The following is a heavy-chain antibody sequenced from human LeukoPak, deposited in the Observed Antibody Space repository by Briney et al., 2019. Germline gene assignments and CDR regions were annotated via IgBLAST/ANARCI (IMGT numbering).Heavy chain of an antibody. CDR1: GGTFSSYG. CDR3: ARYYHGSGSYGYYYYMDV. CDR2: IIPSFGTA. V-gene: IGHV1-69*13. J-gene: IGHJ6*03. Sequence: GASVTVSCTASGGTFSSYGVSWVRQAPGQGLEWMGGIIPSFGTAKYAQKFQGRVTITADESTSTAYMELSSLRSEDTAVYYCARYYHGSGSYGYYYYMDVWGKGTTVIVSS. D-gene: IGHD3-10*01.